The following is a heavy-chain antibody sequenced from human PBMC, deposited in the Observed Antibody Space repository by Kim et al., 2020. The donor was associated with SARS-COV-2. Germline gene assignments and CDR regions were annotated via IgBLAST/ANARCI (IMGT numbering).Heavy chain of an antibody. CDR3: ARDPLAYY. Sequence: SETLSLTCAVYGGSFSGYYWSWIRQPPGKGLEWIGEINHSGSTNYNPSLKSRVTISVDTSKNQFSLKLSSVTAADTAVYYCARDPLAYYWGQGTLVTVSS. V-gene: IGHV4-34*01. CDR2: INHSGST. CDR1: GGSFSGYY. D-gene: IGHD3-16*02. J-gene: IGHJ4*02.